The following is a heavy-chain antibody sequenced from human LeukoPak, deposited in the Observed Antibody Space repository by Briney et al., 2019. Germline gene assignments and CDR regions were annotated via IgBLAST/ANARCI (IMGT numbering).Heavy chain of an antibody. V-gene: IGHV4-39*07. CDR1: GGSISRSSHC. D-gene: IGHD3-10*01. J-gene: IGHJ5*02. CDR3: ARVITMVRGVIGLNWFDP. CDR2: IYYRGST. Sequence: SETLSLTCTVSGGSISRSSHCWGWVRQPPGKGLEWIGSIYYRGSTYYNPSLKSRVTISVDTSKNQFSLKLSSVTAADTAVYYCARVITMVRGVIGLNWFDPWGQGTLVTVSS.